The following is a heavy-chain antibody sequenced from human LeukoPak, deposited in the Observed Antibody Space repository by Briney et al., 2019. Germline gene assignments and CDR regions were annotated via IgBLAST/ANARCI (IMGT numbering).Heavy chain of an antibody. J-gene: IGHJ3*02. D-gene: IGHD1-1*01. CDR1: GFFFSNYA. CDR2: ISYSGSST. CDR3: AKGSGRNCWNPGDAFDI. V-gene: IGHV3-23*01. Sequence: PGGSLRLSCAASGFFFSNYAMNWVRQAPGKGLEWVSAISYSGSSTYYADSVKGRFTISRDNSKNTLYLQMNSLRGEDTAVYYCAKGSGRNCWNPGDAFDIWGQGTMVTVSS.